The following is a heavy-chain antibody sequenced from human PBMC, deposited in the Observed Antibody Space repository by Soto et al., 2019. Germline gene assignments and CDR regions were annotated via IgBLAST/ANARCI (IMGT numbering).Heavy chain of an antibody. CDR3: ARDAPPPELRFLEWHNYDYNGMDV. CDR1: GYSFTAYG. J-gene: IGHJ6*02. V-gene: IGHV1-18*01. D-gene: IGHD3-3*01. CDR2: ISCYNGNT. Sequence: QVQVVQSGDEVKETGASLRVSCKTSGYSFTAYGISWVRQSPGQGLEWMGWISCYNGNTKYAQKVQGRVTMTTDTYTSTAYMEVRSLRSDDTAIYYCARDAPPPELRFLEWHNYDYNGMDVWGQGTTVTVSS.